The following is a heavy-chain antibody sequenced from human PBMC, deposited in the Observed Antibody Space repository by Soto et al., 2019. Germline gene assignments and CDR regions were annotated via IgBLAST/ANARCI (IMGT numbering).Heavy chain of an antibody. D-gene: IGHD3-16*02. Sequence: ASVKVSCKASGYTFTSYDINWVRQATGQGLEWMGWMNPNSGNTGYAQKFQGRVTMTRNTSISTAYMELSSLRSEDTAVYYCARGVSYDYIWGSYRRLADAFEIWGQGTMVTVAS. V-gene: IGHV1-8*01. CDR1: GYTFTSYD. J-gene: IGHJ3*02. CDR3: ARGVSYDYIWGSYRRLADAFEI. CDR2: MNPNSGNT.